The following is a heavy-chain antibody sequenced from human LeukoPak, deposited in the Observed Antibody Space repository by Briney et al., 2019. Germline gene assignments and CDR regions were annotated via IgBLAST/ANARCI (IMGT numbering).Heavy chain of an antibody. V-gene: IGHV4-30-4*08. CDR2: IYYSAST. Sequence: SQTLSLTCTVSGGSISSGDYYWSWIRQPPGKGLEWIGYIYYSASTYYNPSLKSRVTISVDTSKNQFSLKLSSVTAADTAVYYCARGIAAAGHHFDYWGQGTLVTVSS. J-gene: IGHJ4*02. CDR3: ARGIAAAGHHFDY. D-gene: IGHD6-13*01. CDR1: GGSISSGDYY.